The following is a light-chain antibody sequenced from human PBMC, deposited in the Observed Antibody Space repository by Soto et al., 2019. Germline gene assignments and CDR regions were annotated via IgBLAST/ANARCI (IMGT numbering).Light chain of an antibody. CDR1: QSVSSK. CDR2: GAF. CDR3: LPYNDWPFT. V-gene: IGKV3-15*01. Sequence: EIVMTQSPATLSVSPGEGATLSCKASQSVSSKLAWYQQKPGQAPRVLIYGAFTRATGIPARFSGSGSGTEFTLTISSRQSEDFAVYYCLPYNDWPFTFGHGTKLEIK. J-gene: IGKJ2*01.